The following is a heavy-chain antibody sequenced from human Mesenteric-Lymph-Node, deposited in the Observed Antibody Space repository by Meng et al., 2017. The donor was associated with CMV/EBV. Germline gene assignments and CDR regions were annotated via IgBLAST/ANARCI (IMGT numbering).Heavy chain of an antibody. CDR3: AKHGSPRRRSSGAYYYHYGMDV. CDR1: GFTFSTYA. V-gene: IGHV3-23*01. D-gene: IGHD6-19*01. Sequence: GGSLRLSCAASGFTFSTYAMSWVRQAPEKGLQWVSSISASGGQTYYADSVRGRFTISRDNSKNTLYLQMDSLRAEDTAVYYCAKHGSPRRRSSGAYYYHYGMDVWGQGTTVTVSS. CDR2: ISASGGQT. J-gene: IGHJ6*02.